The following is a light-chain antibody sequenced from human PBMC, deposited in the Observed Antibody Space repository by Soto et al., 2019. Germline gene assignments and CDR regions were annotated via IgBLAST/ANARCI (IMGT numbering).Light chain of an antibody. V-gene: IGKV3-11*01. Sequence: ELVLTQSPATMSLSPGERATLSCRTSQSVRRNLALYQQKPGQAPRVLIYDASQRATGIAARFIGSGSGTDFTLAIRSLEPEDFALYDCQHRSNWPAFGGGTKVDIK. J-gene: IGKJ4*01. CDR1: QSVRRN. CDR3: QHRSNWPA. CDR2: DAS.